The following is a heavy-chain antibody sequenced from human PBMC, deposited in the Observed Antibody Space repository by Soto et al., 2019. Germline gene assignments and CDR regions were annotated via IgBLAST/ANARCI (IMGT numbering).Heavy chain of an antibody. CDR1: GGSISSGGYY. Sequence: SETLSLTCTVSGGSISSGGYYWSWIRQHPGKGLEWIGYIYYSGSTYYNPSLKSRVTISVDTSKNQFSLKLSSVTAADTAVYYCARDKVSHYYDSSGYTKVGYSFDYWGQGTLVTVSS. V-gene: IGHV4-31*03. CDR3: ARDKVSHYYDSSGYTKVGYSFDY. D-gene: IGHD3-22*01. CDR2: IYYSGST. J-gene: IGHJ4*02.